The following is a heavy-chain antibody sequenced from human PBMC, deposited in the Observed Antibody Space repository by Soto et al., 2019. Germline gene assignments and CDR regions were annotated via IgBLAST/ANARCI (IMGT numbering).Heavy chain of an antibody. V-gene: IGHV4-34*01. CDR1: GGSFSGYY. D-gene: IGHD2-15*01. CDR3: ARDKTPGLFDY. CDR2: INHSGST. Sequence: QVQLQQWGAGLLKPSETQSLTCAVYGGSFSGYYWTWIRQPPGTGLEWIGEINHSGSTNYNPSLNXRVTISVDASKNQFSLKLTSVTAADTALYYCARDKTPGLFDYWGQGTLVTVSS. J-gene: IGHJ4*02.